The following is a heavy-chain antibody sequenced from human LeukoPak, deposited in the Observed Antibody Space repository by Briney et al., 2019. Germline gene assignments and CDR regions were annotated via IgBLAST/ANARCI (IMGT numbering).Heavy chain of an antibody. CDR1: GFTFSSYE. CDR2: ISSSGSTI. V-gene: IGHV3-48*03. Sequence: PGGSLRLSCAASGFTFSSYEMNWVRQAPGKGLEWVSYISSSGSTIYYADSVEGRFTISRDNAKNSLYLQMNSLRAEDTAVYYCARDGLYGDYQKLAKFDYWGQGTLVTVSS. CDR3: ARDGLYGDYQKLAKFDY. D-gene: IGHD4-17*01. J-gene: IGHJ4*02.